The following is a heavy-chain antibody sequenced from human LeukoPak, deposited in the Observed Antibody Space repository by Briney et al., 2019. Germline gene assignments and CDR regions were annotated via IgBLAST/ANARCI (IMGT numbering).Heavy chain of an antibody. Sequence: GGSLRLSCAASGFTFSSYAMHWVRQAPGKGLEWVAVISYDGSNKYYADSVKGRFTISRDNPKNTLYLQMNSLRAEDTAVYYCARGNYDSWYYFDYWGQGTLVTVSS. J-gene: IGHJ4*02. CDR2: ISYDGSNK. CDR1: GFTFSSYA. CDR3: ARGNYDSWYYFDY. V-gene: IGHV3-30-3*01. D-gene: IGHD4-11*01.